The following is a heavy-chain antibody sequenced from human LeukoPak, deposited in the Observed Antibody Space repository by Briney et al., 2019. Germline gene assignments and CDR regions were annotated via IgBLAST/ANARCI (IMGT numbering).Heavy chain of an antibody. CDR2: INSDGSST. V-gene: IGHV3-74*01. J-gene: IGHJ4*02. CDR1: GFAFSSYW. CDR3: ARDRGGAPHDY. D-gene: IGHD2-21*01. Sequence: GGSLRLSCAASGFAFSSYWMHWVRQAPGKGLVWVSRINSDGSSTSYADSVKGRFTISRDNAKNTLYLQMNSLRAEDTAVYYCARDRGGAPHDYWGQGTLVTVSS.